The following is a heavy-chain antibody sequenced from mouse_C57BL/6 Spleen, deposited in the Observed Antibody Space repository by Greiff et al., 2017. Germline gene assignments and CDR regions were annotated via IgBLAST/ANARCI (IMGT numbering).Heavy chain of an antibody. J-gene: IGHJ1*03. Sequence: DVHLVESGGGLVKPGGSLKLSCAASGFTFSDYGMHWVRQAPEKGLEWVAYISSGSSTIYYADTVKGRFTISRDNAKNTLFLQMTSLRSEDTAMYYCAREFDYGYFDVWGTGTTVTVSS. CDR1: GFTFSDYG. CDR3: AREFDYGYFDV. V-gene: IGHV5-17*01. CDR2: ISSGSSTI.